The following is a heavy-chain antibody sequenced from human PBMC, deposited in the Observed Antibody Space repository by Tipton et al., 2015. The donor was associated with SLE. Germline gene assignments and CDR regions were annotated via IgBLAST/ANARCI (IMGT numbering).Heavy chain of an antibody. CDR1: GFTFTNAW. Sequence: SLRLSCTVSGFTFTNAWMSWVGQAPGKGLAWVGRIKSNADGGTTDYIAPVKGRFTMSRDDSKNTLYLQMNSLKTEDTAVYYCIPRGYSGYWGQGTLVTVSS. CDR2: IKSNADGGTT. J-gene: IGHJ4*02. CDR3: IPRGYSGY. D-gene: IGHD5-12*01. V-gene: IGHV3-15*01.